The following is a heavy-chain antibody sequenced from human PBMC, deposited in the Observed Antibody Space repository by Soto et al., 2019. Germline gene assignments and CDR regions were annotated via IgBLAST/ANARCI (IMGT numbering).Heavy chain of an antibody. CDR1: DGSISSYY. CDR2: IYYSGST. Sequence: LSVTWTVWDGSISSYYWSLLSQPPGKGLEWIGYIYYSGSTNYNPSLKSRVTISVDTSKNQFSLKLSSVTAADTAVYYCARHGKAAALPDYYYMDVWGKGTTVTVSS. D-gene: IGHD2-2*01. CDR3: ARHGKAAALPDYYYMDV. V-gene: IGHV4-59*08. J-gene: IGHJ6*03.